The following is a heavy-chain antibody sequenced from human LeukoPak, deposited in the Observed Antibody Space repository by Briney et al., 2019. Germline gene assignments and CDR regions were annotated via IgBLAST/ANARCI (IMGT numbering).Heavy chain of an antibody. CDR3: AKEDWRAAAGPSIDY. CDR1: GFTFSSYG. Sequence: GGSLRLSCAASGFTFSSYGMHWVRQAPGKGLEWVAVISYDGSNKYYADSVKGRFTISRDNSKNTLYLQMNSLRAEDTAVYYCAKEDWRAAAGPSIDYWGQGTLVTVSS. D-gene: IGHD6-13*01. J-gene: IGHJ4*02. V-gene: IGHV3-30*18. CDR2: ISYDGSNK.